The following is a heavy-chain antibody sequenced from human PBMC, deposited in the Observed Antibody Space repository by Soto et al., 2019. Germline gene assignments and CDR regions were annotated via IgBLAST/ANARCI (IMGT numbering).Heavy chain of an antibody. CDR2: IYYSGST. CDR3: ARLKRIVVVPAANWFDP. Sequence: QLQLQESGPGLVKPSETLSLTCTVSGGSISSSSYYWGWIRQPPGKGLEWIGSIYYSGSTYYNPSLKSRVTLSVDTSKNQFSLKLSSVTAADTAVYYCARLKRIVVVPAANWFDPWGQGTLVTVSS. J-gene: IGHJ5*02. V-gene: IGHV4-39*01. CDR1: GGSISSSSYY. D-gene: IGHD2-2*01.